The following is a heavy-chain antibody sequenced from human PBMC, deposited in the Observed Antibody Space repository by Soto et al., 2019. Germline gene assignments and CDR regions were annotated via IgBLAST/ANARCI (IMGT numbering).Heavy chain of an antibody. V-gene: IGHV1-69*01. D-gene: IGHD6-13*01. CDR3: ASGSSWYTHYYYYGMDV. Sequence: QVQLVQSGAEVKKPGSSVKVSCKASGGTFSSYAISWVRQAPGQGLEWMGGIIPIFGTANYAQKFQGRVTITADESTSTADMELSSLRSEDTAVYYCASGSSWYTHYYYYGMDVWGQGTTVTVSS. CDR2: IIPIFGTA. CDR1: GGTFSSYA. J-gene: IGHJ6*02.